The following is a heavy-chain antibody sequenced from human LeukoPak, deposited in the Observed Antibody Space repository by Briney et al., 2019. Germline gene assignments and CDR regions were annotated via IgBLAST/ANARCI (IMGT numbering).Heavy chain of an antibody. J-gene: IGHJ4*02. Sequence: GGSLRLSCAASGFTFSSYGMHWVRQAPGKGLEWVAVISYDGSNKYYAGSVKGRFTISRDNSKTTLYLQMNSLRAEDTAVYYCAKARLAAAGKFDYWGQGTLVTVSS. CDR1: GFTFSSYG. CDR2: ISYDGSNK. CDR3: AKARLAAAGKFDY. D-gene: IGHD6-13*01. V-gene: IGHV3-30*18.